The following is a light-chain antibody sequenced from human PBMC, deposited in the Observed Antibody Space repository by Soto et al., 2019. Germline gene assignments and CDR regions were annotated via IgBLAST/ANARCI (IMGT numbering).Light chain of an antibody. CDR2: GAS. CDR3: QQSYRTPIT. Sequence: EIAMTHALATLSASPGERVTLSCRASQSVSSNLAWFQQKPGQAPRLLIYGASTRDTGISARFSGSGSGTEFTLTISSLQPEDFATYYCQQSYRTPITFGQRTRLEI. CDR1: QSVSSN. V-gene: IGKV3-15*01. J-gene: IGKJ5*01.